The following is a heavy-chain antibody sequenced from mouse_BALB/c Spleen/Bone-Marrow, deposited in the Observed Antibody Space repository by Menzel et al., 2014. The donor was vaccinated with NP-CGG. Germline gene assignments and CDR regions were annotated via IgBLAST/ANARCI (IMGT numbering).Heavy chain of an antibody. CDR1: GFSLSRYS. CDR2: IWGGGST. J-gene: IGHJ4*01. CDR3: ARRELHAMDY. V-gene: IGHV2-6-4*01. Sequence: VQLVESGPGLVAPSQSLSITCTVSGFSLSRYSVHWIRQPPGKGLEWLGMIWGGGSTDYNSALRSRLSIINDNSKSQVFLKMSSLQTDDTAMYYCARRELHAMDYWGQGTSVTASS.